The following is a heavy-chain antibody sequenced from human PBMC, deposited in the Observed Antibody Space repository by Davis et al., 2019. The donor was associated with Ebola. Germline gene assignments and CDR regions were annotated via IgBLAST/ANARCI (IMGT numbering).Heavy chain of an antibody. CDR1: GFTFSNYA. J-gene: IGHJ6*02. V-gene: IGHV3-23*01. Sequence: GESLKISCAGSGFTFSNYAMRRVRQAPGKGLEWVSGISGSGTSTYYADSVKGRFTIFRDNSKNTLYLQMNSLRVEDTAVYYCAKDQYSVTFYNYYGMDVWGQGTTVTVSS. CDR2: ISGSGTST. CDR3: AKDQYSVTFYNYYGMDV. D-gene: IGHD1-26*01.